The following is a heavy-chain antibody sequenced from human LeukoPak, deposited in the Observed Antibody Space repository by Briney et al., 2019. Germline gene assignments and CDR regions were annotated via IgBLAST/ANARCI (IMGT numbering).Heavy chain of an antibody. CDR1: GFDFSTYA. CDR3: AKVHAEYYGAYDV. CDR2: ISSAGSYK. V-gene: IGHV3-21*01. J-gene: IGHJ3*01. Sequence: PGGSLRLSCAASGFDFSTYAMHWVRQAPGKGLEWVSSISSAGSYKYYSNSLKGRFTVSRVNAENSLYLQMTSLSAEDTAVYYCAKVHAEYYGAYDVWGQGTVVTVSS. D-gene: IGHD2/OR15-2a*01.